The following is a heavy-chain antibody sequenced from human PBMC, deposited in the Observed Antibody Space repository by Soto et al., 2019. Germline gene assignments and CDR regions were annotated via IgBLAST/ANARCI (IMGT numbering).Heavy chain of an antibody. Sequence: SSETLSLTCAVYGGSFSGYYWSWIRQPPGKGPEWIGEINHSGSTNYNPSLKSRVTISVDTSKNQFSLKLSSVTAADTAVYYCARGPRIAARRGGSFDYWGQRTLVTVSS. CDR1: GGSFSGYY. V-gene: IGHV4-34*01. CDR2: INHSGST. D-gene: IGHD6-6*01. CDR3: ARGPRIAARRGGSFDY. J-gene: IGHJ4*02.